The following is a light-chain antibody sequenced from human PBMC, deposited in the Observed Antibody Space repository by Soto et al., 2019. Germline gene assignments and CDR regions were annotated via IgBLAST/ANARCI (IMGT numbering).Light chain of an antibody. CDR3: RSYTSSSTLV. J-gene: IGLJ3*02. CDR2: EVS. V-gene: IGLV2-14*01. Sequence: QSSLTQPASVSGSPGQSITISCTGTSSDVGGYNYVSWYQQHPVKAPKLMIYEVSNRPSGVSNRFSGSKSGNTASLTISGLQAEDEADYYCRSYTSSSTLVFGGGTKLTVL. CDR1: SSDVGGYNY.